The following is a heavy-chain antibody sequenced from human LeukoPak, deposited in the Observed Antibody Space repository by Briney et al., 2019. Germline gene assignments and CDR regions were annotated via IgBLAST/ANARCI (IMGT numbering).Heavy chain of an antibody. CDR3: AKDMYYDSSGPVFDY. CDR2: ISSSGITI. V-gene: IGHV3-11*01. Sequence: GGSLRLSCAASGFTFSDYYMSWIRQAPGKGLEWVSYISSSGITIYYADSVKGRFTISRDTSKNTLYLQMNSPRAEDTAVYYCAKDMYYDSSGPVFDYWGQGTLVTVSS. J-gene: IGHJ4*02. D-gene: IGHD3-22*01. CDR1: GFTFSDYY.